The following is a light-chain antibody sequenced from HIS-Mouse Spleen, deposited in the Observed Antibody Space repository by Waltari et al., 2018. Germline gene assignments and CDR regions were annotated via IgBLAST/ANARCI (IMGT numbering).Light chain of an antibody. CDR1: QDISNY. V-gene: IGKV1-33*01. Sequence: DIQMTQSPSSLSASVGDRVTITCQASQDISNYLNWYQQKPGKAPKLLSYDASNLETGVPSRFSGSGSGTDCTCTISSLQPEDIATYYCQQYDNLPYTFGQGTKLEIK. CDR2: DAS. CDR3: QQYDNLPYT. J-gene: IGKJ2*01.